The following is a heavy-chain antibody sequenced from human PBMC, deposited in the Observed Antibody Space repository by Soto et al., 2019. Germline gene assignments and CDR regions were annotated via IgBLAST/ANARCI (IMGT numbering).Heavy chain of an antibody. CDR2: IYYSGFT. CDR3: XRSVFP. Sequence: QVQLQESGPGLVKPSQTLSLTCTVSGGSITSGGYYWSWIRQHPGKGLEWIGYIYYSGFTYYNPSLKSRVTISVDTSKNQXSXXXXSVTAADXXXYXXXRSVFPWGQGTLVTVSS. CDR1: GGSITSGGYY. V-gene: IGHV4-31*03. J-gene: IGHJ5*02.